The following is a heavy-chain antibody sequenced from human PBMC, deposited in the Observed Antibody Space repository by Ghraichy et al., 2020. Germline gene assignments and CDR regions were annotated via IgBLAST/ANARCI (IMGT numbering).Heavy chain of an antibody. J-gene: IGHJ3*02. D-gene: IGHD6-13*01. CDR3: ARHFVPLSSSWSSRGAFDI. V-gene: IGHV4-34*01. CDR1: GGSFSGYY. Sequence: SETLSLTCAVYGGSFSGYYWSWIRQPPGKGLEWIGEINHSGSTNYNPSLKSRVTISVDTSKNQFSLKLSSVTAADTAVYYCARHFVPLSSSWSSRGAFDIWGQGTMVTVSS. CDR2: INHSGST.